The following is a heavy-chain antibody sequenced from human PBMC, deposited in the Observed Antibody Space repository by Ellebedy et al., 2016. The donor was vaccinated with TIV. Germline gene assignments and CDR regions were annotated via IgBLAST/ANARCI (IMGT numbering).Heavy chain of an antibody. J-gene: IGHJ4*02. CDR3: ARGRTAGRTFDY. Sequence: GESLRISCAASGFTFSDYYMNWIRQAPGKGLEWISYISTSSYTDYADSVKGRFTIPRDNAKNSQYLQMSSLRAEDTAVYFCARGRTAGRTFDYWGKGTLVTVSS. CDR1: GFTFSDYY. V-gene: IGHV3-11*06. D-gene: IGHD6-19*01. CDR2: ISTSSYT.